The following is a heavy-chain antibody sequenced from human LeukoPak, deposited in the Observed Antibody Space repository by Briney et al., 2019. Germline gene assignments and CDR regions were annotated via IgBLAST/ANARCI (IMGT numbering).Heavy chain of an antibody. CDR1: GGSISSYY. J-gene: IGHJ4*02. V-gene: IGHV4-4*09. CDR3: ARHARRDAYNPNDY. CDR2: IHSTGTT. Sequence: PSETLSLSCTVSGGSISSYYWSWIRQPPGKELQWIGYIHSTGTTKFTPSLESRVTMSVDTSKNQFSLKLSSVTAADTAVYYCARHARRDAYNPNDYWGQGTLVTVSS. D-gene: IGHD5-24*01.